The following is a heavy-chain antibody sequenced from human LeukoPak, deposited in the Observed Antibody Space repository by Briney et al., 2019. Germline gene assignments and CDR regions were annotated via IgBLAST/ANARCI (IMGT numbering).Heavy chain of an antibody. CDR3: AKFSSGWYFYFDY. D-gene: IGHD6-19*01. CDR1: GFTFSNYV. V-gene: IGHV3-23*05. J-gene: IGHJ4*02. CDR2: INGSGSFT. Sequence: GGSLRLSCAASGFTFSNYVMGWVRQDPGKGLQWVSIINGSGSFTSYADSVKGRLTISRDNSKNTLYLQMNSLRAEDTAVYYCAKFSSGWYFYFDYWGQGTLVTVSS.